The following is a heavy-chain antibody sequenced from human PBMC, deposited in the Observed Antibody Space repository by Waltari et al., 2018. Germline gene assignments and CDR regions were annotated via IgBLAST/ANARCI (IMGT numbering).Heavy chain of an antibody. D-gene: IGHD3-10*01. J-gene: IGHJ4*02. Sequence: VQLVESGGAVVQPGGSLRLPCAASGSTLADYTMHWVRQAPGKGLEWVSLISWDGSRTYYADSVKGRFTISRDNRKNSLYLQMNSLRTEDTALYYCATADYFGSGSYSDYWGQGTLVTVSS. CDR2: ISWDGSRT. CDR3: ATADYFGSGSYSDY. V-gene: IGHV3-43*01. CDR1: GSTLADYT.